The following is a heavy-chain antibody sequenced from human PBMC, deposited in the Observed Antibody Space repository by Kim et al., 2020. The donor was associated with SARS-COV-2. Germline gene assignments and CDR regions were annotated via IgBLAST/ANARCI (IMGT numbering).Heavy chain of an antibody. V-gene: IGHV4-39*01. J-gene: IGHJ4*02. D-gene: IGHD7-27*01. CDR2: IYYSGST. Sequence: SETLSLTCTVSGGSISSSSYYWGWIRQPPGKGLEWIGSIYYSGSTYYNPSLKSRVTISVDTSKNQFSLKLSSVTAADTAVYYCARSPLGIVSLSASFDYWGQGTLVTVSS. CDR3: ARSPLGIVSLSASFDY. CDR1: GGSISSSSYY.